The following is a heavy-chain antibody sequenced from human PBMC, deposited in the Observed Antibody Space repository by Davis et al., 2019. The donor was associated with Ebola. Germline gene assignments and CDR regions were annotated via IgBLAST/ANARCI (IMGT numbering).Heavy chain of an antibody. V-gene: IGHV3-33*01. D-gene: IGHD2-15*01. CDR2: IWYDGSNK. Sequence: PGGSLRLSCAASGFTFSSYGMHWVRQAPGKGLEWVAVIWYDGSNKYYADSVKGRFTISRDNSKNTLYLQMNSLRAEDTAVYYCARRGWGGGYYFDYWGQGTLVTVSS. CDR1: GFTFSSYG. J-gene: IGHJ4*02. CDR3: ARRGWGGGYYFDY.